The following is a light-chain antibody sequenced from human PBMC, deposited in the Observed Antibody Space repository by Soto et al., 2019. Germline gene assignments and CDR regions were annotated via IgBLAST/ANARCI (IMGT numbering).Light chain of an antibody. V-gene: IGKV3-11*01. Sequence: EIVLTQSPATLSLSPGERATLSCRASQSVSSYLAWYQQKPGQAPRLLLYYASNRAPGIPARFSGSGSGTDFSLPISRIGPEDFAVYDCHNRSNWPRGTFGQGTKVDIK. CDR3: HNRSNWPRGT. J-gene: IGKJ1*01. CDR1: QSVSSY. CDR2: YAS.